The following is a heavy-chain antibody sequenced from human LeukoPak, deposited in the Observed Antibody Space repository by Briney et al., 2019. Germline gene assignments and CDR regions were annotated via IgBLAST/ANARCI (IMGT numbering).Heavy chain of an antibody. V-gene: IGHV4-59*01. D-gene: IGHD3-10*01. CDR2: NHYTGST. CDR3: ARGRSGGDWFDS. Sequence: AETLSLTCTVFGGSISTYYWTWIRQPPGKGLEWIGYNHYTGSTNHNPSLKSRVTMSVDTSKNQFSLKLSSVTAADTAVYYCARGRSGGDWFDSWGQGTLVTVSS. CDR1: GGSISTYY. J-gene: IGHJ5*01.